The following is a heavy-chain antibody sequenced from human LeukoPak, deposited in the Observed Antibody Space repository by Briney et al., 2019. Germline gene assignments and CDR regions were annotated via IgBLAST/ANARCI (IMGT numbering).Heavy chain of an antibody. Sequence: GGSLRLSCTVSGFTFSSYAMNWVRQAPGKGPDWVSFISNIGGSTYYADSVKGRFTISRDNSKNTLYLQLNSLRAEDTAVYYCAELGITMIGGVWGKGTTVTISS. J-gene: IGHJ6*04. V-gene: IGHV3-23*01. D-gene: IGHD3-10*02. CDR3: AELGITMIGGV. CDR2: ISNIGGST. CDR1: GFTFSSYA.